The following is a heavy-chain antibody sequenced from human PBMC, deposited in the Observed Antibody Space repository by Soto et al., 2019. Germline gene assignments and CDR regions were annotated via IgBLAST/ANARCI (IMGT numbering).Heavy chain of an antibody. V-gene: IGHV4-59*01. CDR1: GGSISNYY. Sequence: SETLSLTCTVSGGSISNYYWNWIRQSPGKGPEWIGYVHFSGTANYNPSLKSRVTISVDKSKNQFSLHLRSVSTADTAIYYCARDNIRGVISWFDPWGQGTLVTVSS. CDR3: ARDNIRGVISWFDP. D-gene: IGHD3-10*01. CDR2: VHFSGTA. J-gene: IGHJ5*02.